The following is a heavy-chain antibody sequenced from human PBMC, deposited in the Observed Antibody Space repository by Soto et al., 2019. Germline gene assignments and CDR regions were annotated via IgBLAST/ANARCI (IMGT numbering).Heavy chain of an antibody. CDR1: GYTFTGYY. CDR2: INPNSGGT. J-gene: IGHJ3*02. Sequence: ASVKVSCKASGYTFTGYYMHWVRQAPGQGLEWMGWINPNSGGTNYAQKFQGWVTMTRDTSISTAYMELSRLRSDDTAVYYCARCVRGDSKASAFDIWGQGIMVTLSS. V-gene: IGHV1-2*04. D-gene: IGHD6-13*01. CDR3: ARCVRGDSKASAFDI.